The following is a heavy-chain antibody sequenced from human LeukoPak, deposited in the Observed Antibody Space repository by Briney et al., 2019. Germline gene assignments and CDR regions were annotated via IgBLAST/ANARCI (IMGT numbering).Heavy chain of an antibody. J-gene: IGHJ5*01. CDR3: ARDNDYGGKRGDNWFDS. CDR2: ISAYNGNT. D-gene: IGHD4-23*01. CDR1: GYTFTSYG. V-gene: IGHV1-18*01. Sequence: ASVKVSCKASGYTFTSYGISWVRQAPGQGLEWMGWISAYNGNTNYAQKLQGRVTMTTDTSTSTAYMELRSLRSDDTAVYYCARDNDYGGKRGDNWFDSWGQGTLVTVSS.